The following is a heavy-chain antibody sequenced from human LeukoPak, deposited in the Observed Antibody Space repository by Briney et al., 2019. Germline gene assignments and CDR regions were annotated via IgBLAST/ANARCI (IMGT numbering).Heavy chain of an antibody. J-gene: IGHJ4*02. Sequence: PGGSLRLSCAASGFTFSSYGMHWVRQAPGKGLEWVAVIWYDGSNKYYADSVKGRFTISRVNSKNTLYLQMNSLRAEDTAVYYCAREGYSYGRNVIDYWGQGTLVTVSS. CDR1: GFTFSSYG. D-gene: IGHD5-18*01. CDR3: AREGYSYGRNVIDY. V-gene: IGHV3-33*01. CDR2: IWYDGSNK.